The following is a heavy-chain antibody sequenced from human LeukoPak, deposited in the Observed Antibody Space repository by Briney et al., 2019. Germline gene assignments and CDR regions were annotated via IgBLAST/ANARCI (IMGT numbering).Heavy chain of an antibody. CDR1: GGSISSYY. J-gene: IGHJ6*03. CDR2: IYYSGST. Sequence: SETLSLTCTVSGGSISSYYWSWIRQPPGKGLEWIGYIYYSGSTNYNPSLKSRVTISVDTSKNQFSLKLSSVTVADTAVYYCARSTYYYGSGSYYYYMDVWGKGTTVTISS. CDR3: ARSTYYYGSGSYYYYMDV. V-gene: IGHV4-59*01. D-gene: IGHD3-10*01.